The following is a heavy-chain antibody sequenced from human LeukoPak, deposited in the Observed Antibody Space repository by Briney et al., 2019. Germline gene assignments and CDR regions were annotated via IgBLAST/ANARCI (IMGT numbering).Heavy chain of an antibody. V-gene: IGHV4-39*07. CDR3: ARASYGDYARGAFDI. D-gene: IGHD4-17*01. CDR2: IYYSGST. Sequence: SETLSLTCTVSGGSISSSSYYWGWIRQPPGKGLEWIGSIYYSGSTYYNPSLKSRVTMSVDTSKNQFSLKLSSVTAADTAVYYCARASYGDYARGAFDIWGQGTMVTVSS. CDR1: GGSISSSSYY. J-gene: IGHJ3*02.